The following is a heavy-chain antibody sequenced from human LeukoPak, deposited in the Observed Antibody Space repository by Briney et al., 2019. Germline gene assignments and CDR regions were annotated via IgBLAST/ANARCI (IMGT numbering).Heavy chain of an antibody. Sequence: ASVTVACKASGYTFTSYGISWVRQAPGQGLEWMGWISAYNGNTNYAQKIQDRGIMTTNPSTSTAYIEPRSLRSDDTAVYYCAREIYSGRYYFWGQGTLVTVSS. CDR1: GYTFTSYG. D-gene: IGHD1-26*01. CDR3: AREIYSGRYYF. V-gene: IGHV1-18*01. J-gene: IGHJ4*02. CDR2: ISAYNGNT.